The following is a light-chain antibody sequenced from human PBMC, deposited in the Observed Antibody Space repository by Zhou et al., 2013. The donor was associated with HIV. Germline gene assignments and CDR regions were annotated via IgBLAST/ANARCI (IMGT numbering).Light chain of an antibody. J-gene: IGKJ2*01. V-gene: IGKV1-9*01. Sequence: DIQLTQSPSFLSASVGDRVTITCRASQGISSYLNWYQQKPGKAPKILISSASTLQSGVPSRFSGSGSGTEFTLTISSLQPDDFATYYCQQYNSYSYTFGQGTKLEIK. CDR2: SAS. CDR1: QGISSY. CDR3: QQYNSYSYT.